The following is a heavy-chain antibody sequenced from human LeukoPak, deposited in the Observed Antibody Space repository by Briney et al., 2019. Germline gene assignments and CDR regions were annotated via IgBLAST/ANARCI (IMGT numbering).Heavy chain of an antibody. CDR2: IYPGDSDT. Sequence: GESLKISRKGSGYSFTSYWIGWVRQMPGKGLEWMGIIYPGDSDTRYSPSFQGQVTISADKSISTAYLQWSSLKASDTAMYYCARLSTYYDFWSGSPDAFDIWGQGTMVTVSS. D-gene: IGHD3-3*01. V-gene: IGHV5-51*01. CDR1: GYSFTSYW. J-gene: IGHJ3*02. CDR3: ARLSTYYDFWSGSPDAFDI.